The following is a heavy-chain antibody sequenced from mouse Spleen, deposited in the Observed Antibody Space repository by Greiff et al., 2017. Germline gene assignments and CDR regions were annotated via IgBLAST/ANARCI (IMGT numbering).Heavy chain of an antibody. V-gene: IGHV1-9*01. Sequence: VQLQQPGAELVRPGSSVKLSCKATGYTFTGYWIEWVKQRPGHGLEWIGEILPGSGSTNYNEKFKGKATFTADTSSNTAYMQLSSLTTEDSAIYYCARAGYDGYSYYAMDYWGQGTSVTVSS. CDR1: GYTFTGYW. CDR2: ILPGSGST. D-gene: IGHD2-3*01. J-gene: IGHJ4*01. CDR3: ARAGYDGYSYYAMDY.